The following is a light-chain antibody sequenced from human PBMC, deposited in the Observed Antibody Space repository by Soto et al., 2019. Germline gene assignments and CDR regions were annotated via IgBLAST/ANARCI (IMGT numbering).Light chain of an antibody. CDR2: GAS. V-gene: IGKV3-11*01. J-gene: IGKJ1*01. CDR3: QPRSNWPPT. CDR1: QSINNN. Sequence: EIVMTQSLATPSVSRGERATLFCRGSQSINNNLAWYQQEPGQAPRLLIYGASSSATGIPDRFSGSGSGTDSTLTIRSPEPEDFAVYYCQPRSNWPPTFAQGTKV.